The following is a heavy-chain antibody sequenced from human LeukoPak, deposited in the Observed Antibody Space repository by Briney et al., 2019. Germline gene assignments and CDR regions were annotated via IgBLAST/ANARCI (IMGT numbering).Heavy chain of an antibody. J-gene: IGHJ4*02. Sequence: SETLSLTCTVSGDSMSRYFWTWIRQPPGRGLEWIGYIYYTGSTNYNPSLRSRVAISVDTSKNQFSLKLSSVTAADTAVYYCARDVDTAMLPDLPEPPHNDYWGQGTLVTVSS. CDR3: ARDVDTAMLPDLPEPPHNDY. V-gene: IGHV4-59*01. CDR2: IYYTGST. D-gene: IGHD5-18*01. CDR1: GDSMSRYF.